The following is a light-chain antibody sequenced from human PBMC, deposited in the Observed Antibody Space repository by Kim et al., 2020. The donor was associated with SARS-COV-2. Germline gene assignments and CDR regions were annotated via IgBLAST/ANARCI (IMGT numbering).Light chain of an antibody. V-gene: IGLV3-21*04. CDR1: DIGSKS. CDR3: QVWDRSSDHVV. Sequence: APGEAARIMCGVNDIGSKSVDWYQERPGQAPLMVIYYNTDRPSGIPERVSGSFSGNTATLTISRVEAGDEADYYCQVWDRSSDHVVFGGGTQLTVL. J-gene: IGLJ2*01. CDR2: YNT.